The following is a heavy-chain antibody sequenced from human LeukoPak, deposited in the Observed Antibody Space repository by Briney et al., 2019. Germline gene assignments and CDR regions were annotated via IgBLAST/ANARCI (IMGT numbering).Heavy chain of an antibody. Sequence: ASVKCSCKASGYTFTSYGISWVRQAPGQGLEWMGWSSAYNGNTNYAQKRQGRVTMTTDTSTSTAYMELRRLRSDDTAVYYCARDGYCSSTSCYEGNWFDPWGQGTLVTVSS. D-gene: IGHD2-2*03. CDR1: GYTFTSYG. CDR2: SSAYNGNT. V-gene: IGHV1-18*04. J-gene: IGHJ5*02. CDR3: ARDGYCSSTSCYEGNWFDP.